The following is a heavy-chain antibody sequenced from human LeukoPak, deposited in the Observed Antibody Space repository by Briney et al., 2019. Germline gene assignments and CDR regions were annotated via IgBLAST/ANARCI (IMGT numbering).Heavy chain of an antibody. J-gene: IGHJ5*01. CDR1: GYTFTSYC. V-gene: IGHV5-51*01. D-gene: IGHD6-19*01. CDR2: IYPDNADT. Sequence: GESLKISCKGSGYTFTSYCIDWVRQMPGKGLEWMGMIYPDNADTRYSQSFQGKVTISVNRSISTAYLQWSSLKGSDTAMYYCARHSRIAVASSWFESWGQGNLVTVSS. CDR3: ARHSRIAVASSWFES.